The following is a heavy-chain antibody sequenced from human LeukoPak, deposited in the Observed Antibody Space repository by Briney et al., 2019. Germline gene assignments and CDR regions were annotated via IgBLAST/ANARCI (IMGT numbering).Heavy chain of an antibody. Sequence: PSQTLSLTCTVSGGSISSGDYYWRWIRQPPGEGLEWIGYIYYSGRTYYNPSLKSRVTISVDTSKNQFSLKLSSVTAADTAVYYCARVPVGLLWFGELSEVFYFDYWGQGTLVTVSS. CDR3: ARVPVGLLWFGELSEVFYFDY. CDR1: GGSISSGDYY. D-gene: IGHD3-10*01. V-gene: IGHV4-30-4*08. J-gene: IGHJ4*02. CDR2: IYYSGRT.